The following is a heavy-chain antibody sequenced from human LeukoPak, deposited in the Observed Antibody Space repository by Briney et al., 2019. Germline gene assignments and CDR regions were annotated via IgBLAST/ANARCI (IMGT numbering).Heavy chain of an antibody. D-gene: IGHD1-14*01. CDR1: GDSMSSYF. V-gene: IGHV4-59*01. CDR2: IST. CDR3: ARNFPGRTEDV. J-gene: IGHJ6*04. Sequence: KPSETLSLTCTVSGDSMSSYFWTWVRQFPGKGLEWVGYISTTYNPSLKGRATISADMSQNQLSLRVTSVTAADTAVYYCARNFPGRTEDVWGKGTTVIVSS.